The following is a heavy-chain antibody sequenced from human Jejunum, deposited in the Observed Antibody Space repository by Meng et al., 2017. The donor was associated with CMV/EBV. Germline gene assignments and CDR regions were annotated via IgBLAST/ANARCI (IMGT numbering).Heavy chain of an antibody. V-gene: IGHV3-33*01. Sequence: GLPLKGYGIHGVRQFPGKGREWVAVLRYDGSRKYFADSVQGGFSISRDDSKNTVYLQMNSLRAEDTAVYYCARDNDGSSHYSQFDYWGQGTLVTVSS. D-gene: IGHD3-22*01. CDR1: GLPLKGYG. J-gene: IGHJ4*02. CDR3: ARDNDGSSHYSQFDY. CDR2: LRYDGSRK.